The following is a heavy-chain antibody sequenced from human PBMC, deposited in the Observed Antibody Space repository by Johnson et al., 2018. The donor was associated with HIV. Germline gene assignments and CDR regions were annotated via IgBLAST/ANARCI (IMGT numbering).Heavy chain of an antibody. V-gene: IGHV3-15*01. CDR2: VKSKTDGGTI. CDR3: TTMSALWFGDLHVFGDGFDI. D-gene: IGHD3-10*01. CDR1: GFTFSNAW. J-gene: IGHJ3*02. Sequence: VQLVESGGGSVKSGGSLRVSCAASGFTFSNAWMSWVRQAPGKGREWVGRVKSKTDGGTIDYAAAVKGRFIISRDDSKNTLYLQMNGLKTEDTAVYYCTTMSALWFGDLHVFGDGFDIWGQGTMVTVSS.